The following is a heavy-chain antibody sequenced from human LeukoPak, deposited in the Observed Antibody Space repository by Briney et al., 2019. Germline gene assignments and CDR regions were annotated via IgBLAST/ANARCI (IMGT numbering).Heavy chain of an antibody. D-gene: IGHD4-23*01. J-gene: IGHJ4*02. Sequence: GGSLRLSCPASGFTFSSYATSCVRHAPGNWLDSDSAMSGSGGNTYNADSVKGRFTISRDNSKDTLYLQMNSLRAEDTAVYYCAKDQYGGNPQSYFDYWGQGTLVTVSS. CDR2: MSGSGGNT. CDR3: AKDQYGGNPQSYFDY. CDR1: GFTFSSYA. V-gene: IGHV3-23*01.